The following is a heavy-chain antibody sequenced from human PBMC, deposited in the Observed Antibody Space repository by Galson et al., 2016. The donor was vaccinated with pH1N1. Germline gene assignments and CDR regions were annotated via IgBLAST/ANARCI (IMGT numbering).Heavy chain of an antibody. V-gene: IGHV4-61*02. CDR1: GVSVNSPTYY. Sequence: LSLTCTVSGVSVNSPTYYWSWIRQPAGKGLEWIGRFHTSGSTNYKPSLNSRVTISLDASNNQFSLKLTSVAAADTAVYYCAREADSSDSTGYYYKTFDYWGQGILVTVSS. D-gene: IGHD3-22*01. CDR2: FHTSGST. J-gene: IGHJ4*02. CDR3: AREADSSDSTGYYYKTFDY.